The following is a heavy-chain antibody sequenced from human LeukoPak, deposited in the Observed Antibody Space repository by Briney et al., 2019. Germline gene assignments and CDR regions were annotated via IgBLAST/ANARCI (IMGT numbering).Heavy chain of an antibody. Sequence: GESLKISCKGSGYSSTSYWIGWVRQMPGKGLEWMGIIYPGDSDTRYSPSFQGQVTISADKSISPAYLQWSSLKASDTAMYYCARHGVRSYPEDIVVVPAAISPSAGGIDYWGQGTLVTVSS. CDR2: IYPGDSDT. CDR3: ARHGVRSYPEDIVVVPAAISPSAGGIDY. CDR1: GYSSTSYW. V-gene: IGHV5-51*01. J-gene: IGHJ4*02. D-gene: IGHD2-2*01.